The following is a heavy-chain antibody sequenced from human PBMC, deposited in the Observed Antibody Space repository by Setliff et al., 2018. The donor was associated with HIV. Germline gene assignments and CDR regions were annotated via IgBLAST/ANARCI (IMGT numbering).Heavy chain of an antibody. V-gene: IGHV4-38-2*02. Sequence: SETLSLTCTVSGYSISTSSWWGWVRQSPGRGLQWIGSIYHGGSVYYNPSLQSRDTISLDRSKNQFSLNMISVTAADSAIYFCARGIRMLLDSNRGVYTHDAFDLWGQGTTVTVSS. CDR3: ARGIRMLLDSNRGVYTHDAFDL. J-gene: IGHJ3*01. D-gene: IGHD3-10*01. CDR2: IYHGGSV. CDR1: GYSISTSSW.